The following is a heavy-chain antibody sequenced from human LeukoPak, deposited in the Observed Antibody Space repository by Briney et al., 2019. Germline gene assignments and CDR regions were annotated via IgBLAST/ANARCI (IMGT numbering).Heavy chain of an antibody. CDR2: IYSGGTT. CDR1: EFTVSTNY. D-gene: IGHD3-10*01. J-gene: IGHJ4*02. CDR3: ARDKFRGYFDY. Sequence: GGSLRLSCAASEFTVSTNYMNWVRQAPGKGLEWVSAIYSGGTTYYADSVKGRFTISRDTSKNTLYLQMNSLRAEDTAVYYRARDKFRGYFDYWGQGTLVTVSS. V-gene: IGHV3-66*01.